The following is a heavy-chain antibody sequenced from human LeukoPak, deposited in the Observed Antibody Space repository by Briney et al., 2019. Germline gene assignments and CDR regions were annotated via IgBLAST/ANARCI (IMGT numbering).Heavy chain of an antibody. CDR2: IYYSGST. CDR3: ARHGTSGTNLNWFDP. D-gene: IGHD1-1*01. Sequence: SETLSLTCTVSGGSISSFYWSWIRQPPGKGLEWIGYIYYSGSTNYNPSLKSRVTISVDTSKNQFSLKLSSVAAADTAVYYCARHGTSGTNLNWFDPWGQGALVTVSS. J-gene: IGHJ5*02. V-gene: IGHV4-59*01. CDR1: GGSISSFY.